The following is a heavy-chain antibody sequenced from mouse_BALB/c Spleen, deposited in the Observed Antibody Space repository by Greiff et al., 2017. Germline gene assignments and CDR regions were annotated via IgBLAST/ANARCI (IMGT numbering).Heavy chain of an antibody. J-gene: IGHJ4*01. CDR2: ISYSGST. V-gene: IGHV3-8*02. CDR1: GDSITSGY. D-gene: IGHD1-1*01. CDR3: ARYGSSHYAMDY. Sequence: EVKLQESGPSLVKPSQTLSLTCSVTGDSITSGYWNWIRKFPGNKLEYMGYISYSGSTYYNPSLKSRISITRDTSKNQYYLQLNSVTTEDTATYYCARYGSSHYAMDYWGQGTSVTVSS.